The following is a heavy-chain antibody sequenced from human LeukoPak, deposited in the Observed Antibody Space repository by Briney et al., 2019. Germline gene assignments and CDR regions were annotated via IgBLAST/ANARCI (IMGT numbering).Heavy chain of an antibody. V-gene: IGHV4-59*07. CDR3: ASYSGSLLDY. J-gene: IGHJ4*02. CDR2: IYHSGST. D-gene: IGHD1-26*01. CDR1: VGSISSYY. Sequence: SDTLSLTCSVSVGSISSYYWSWIPQSPAKGLEWIGYIYHSGSTSYNPSLKSRVTISVATSKNQFSLKLSSVTAADTAVYYCASYSGSLLDYWGQGILVTVSS.